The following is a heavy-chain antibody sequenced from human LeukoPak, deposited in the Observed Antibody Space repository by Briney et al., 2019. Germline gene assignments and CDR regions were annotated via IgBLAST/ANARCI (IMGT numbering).Heavy chain of an antibody. D-gene: IGHD1-26*01. J-gene: IGHJ2*01. CDR2: IEKDGSAT. V-gene: IGHV3-7*01. CDR3: ARAGVTNLLGETYWYFDL. CDR1: GFTLSHYW. Sequence: GGSLRLSCTATGFTLSHYWVTWVRQAPGKGLEWVAKIEKDGSATYYVDSMKGRFTVSRDNAANSLYLQMSNLGVEDTAVYSCARAGVTNLLGETYWYFDLWGRGTLVTVSS.